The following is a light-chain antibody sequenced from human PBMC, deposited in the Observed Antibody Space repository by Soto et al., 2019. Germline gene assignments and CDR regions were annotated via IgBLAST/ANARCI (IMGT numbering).Light chain of an antibody. V-gene: IGLV1-44*01. CDR1: SSNIGSKT. Sequence: VLTQPPSASGTPGQRVTISCSGSSSNIGSKTVNWYQQLPGTAPKLLIYSNYQRPSGVPDRFSGSKSGTSASLAISGLQSEDEADYYCAAWDASLNGYVFGTGTKLTVL. CDR3: AAWDASLNGYV. J-gene: IGLJ1*01. CDR2: SNY.